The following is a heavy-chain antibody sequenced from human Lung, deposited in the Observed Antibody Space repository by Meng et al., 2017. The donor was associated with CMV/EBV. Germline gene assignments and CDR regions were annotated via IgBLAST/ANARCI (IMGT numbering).Heavy chain of an antibody. V-gene: IGHV3-30*02. D-gene: IGHD2-2*01. CDR2: IRYDGSNP. CDR1: GFNFSNYA. J-gene: IGHJ6*02. CDR3: AKDLSYCTTTSCFEGSRFYYAMDV. Sequence: GGSXRLXXAASGFNFSNYAMHWVRQAPGKGLEWVAFIRYDGSNPYYVDSVKGRFIISRDNSKRTLYLQMNSLRAEDTAVYYCAKDLSYCTTTSCFEGSRFYYAMDVWXQGTTVTVSS.